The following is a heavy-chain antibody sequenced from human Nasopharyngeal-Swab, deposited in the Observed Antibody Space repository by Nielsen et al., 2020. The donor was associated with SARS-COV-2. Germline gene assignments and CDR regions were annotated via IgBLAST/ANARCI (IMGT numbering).Heavy chain of an antibody. CDR2: IYHSGST. CDR1: AGSASSSNW. CDR3: ARGVPITLVGVVSSGGNQFDP. Sequence: GSLRPSCALSAGSASSSNWWSWVRQPPRKGLEWLGEIYHSGSTNYNPSLKSRVTISVDKSKNQFSLKLSSVTAADTAVYYCARGVPITLVGVVSSGGNQFDPWGQGTLVTVSS. V-gene: IGHV4-4*02. D-gene: IGHD3-3*01. J-gene: IGHJ5*02.